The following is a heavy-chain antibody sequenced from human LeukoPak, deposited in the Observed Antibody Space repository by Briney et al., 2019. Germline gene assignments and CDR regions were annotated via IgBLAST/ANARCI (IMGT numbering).Heavy chain of an antibody. CDR1: GFTFSSYW. CDR3: ARPDYGDYHFVY. D-gene: IGHD4-17*01. CDR2: INSDGSST. Sequence: GGSLRLSCAASGFTFSSYWMHWVRQAPGKGLVWVSRINSDGSSTSYADSVKGRFTISRDNAKNTLYLQMNSLRAEDTAVYYCARPDYGDYHFVYWGQGTLVTVSS. J-gene: IGHJ4*02. V-gene: IGHV3-74*01.